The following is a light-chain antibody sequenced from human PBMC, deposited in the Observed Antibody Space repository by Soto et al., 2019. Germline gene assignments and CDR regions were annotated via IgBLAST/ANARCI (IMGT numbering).Light chain of an antibody. Sequence: QSALTQPASVSGSPGQSITISCTGTSSDVGGYNYVSWYQQHPGKAPKLMIYEVSNRPSGVSNRFSGSKSGNTASLTISGLQAEDEADYYCSSYTRSSTSRFGTGTKLTVL. J-gene: IGLJ1*01. CDR3: SSYTRSSTSR. CDR2: EVS. V-gene: IGLV2-14*01. CDR1: SSDVGGYNY.